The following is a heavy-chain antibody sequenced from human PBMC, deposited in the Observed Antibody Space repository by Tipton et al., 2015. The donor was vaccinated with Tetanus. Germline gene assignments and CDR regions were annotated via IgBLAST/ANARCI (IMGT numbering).Heavy chain of an antibody. D-gene: IGHD2-2*01. J-gene: IGHJ4*02. CDR3: ASDPALMGNFDS. V-gene: IGHV4-31*03. Sequence: TLSLTCTVSGDSIDGGFKNWGWIRQQPGKGLEWIGYIDYRGNTYYNPSLRRRATFSFDTSENQFSLKLTSVTAADTAVYYCASDPALMGNFDSWGQGTLVSVTS. CDR1: GDSIDGGFKN. CDR2: IDYRGNT.